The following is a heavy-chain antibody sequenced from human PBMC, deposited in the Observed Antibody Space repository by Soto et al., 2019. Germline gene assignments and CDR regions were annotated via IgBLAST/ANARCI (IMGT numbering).Heavy chain of an antibody. Sequence: QVQLVESGGGVVQPGRSLRLSCAASGFTFSSYAMHWVRQAPGKGLEWVAVISYDGSNKYYADSVKGRFTISRDNSKNTLYLQMTSLRAEDTAVYYCARDQYGAAAEANWGQGTLVTVSS. CDR1: GFTFSSYA. D-gene: IGHD6-13*01. J-gene: IGHJ4*02. V-gene: IGHV3-30-3*01. CDR3: ARDQYGAAAEAN. CDR2: ISYDGSNK.